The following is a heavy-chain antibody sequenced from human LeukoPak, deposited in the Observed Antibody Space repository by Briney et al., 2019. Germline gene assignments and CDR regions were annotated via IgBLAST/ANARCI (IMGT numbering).Heavy chain of an antibody. J-gene: IGHJ4*02. D-gene: IGHD3-10*01. CDR2: INDDGSAT. CDR1: GFTFSNFW. Sequence: PGGSLRLSCAASGFTFSNFWMHWVRQAPGKGLVWVSGINDDGSATYYADSVKGRFTISRDNAKNTLSLQMNSLRAEDTAVYYCACLTYGPDYWGQGTLVTVSS. V-gene: IGHV3-74*01. CDR3: ACLTYGPDY.